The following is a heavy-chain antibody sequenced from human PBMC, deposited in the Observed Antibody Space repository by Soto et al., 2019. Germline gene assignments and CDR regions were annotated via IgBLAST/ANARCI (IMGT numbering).Heavy chain of an antibody. Sequence: EVQLVESGGGLVQPGGSLRLSCAASGFTVSSNYMSWVRLARGKGLEWVSVIYSGGSTYYADSVKGRFTISRDNSKNTLYLQMNSLRAEDTAVYYCARSIEGAEFDYWGQGTLVTVSS. V-gene: IGHV3-66*01. CDR2: IYSGGST. CDR3: ARSIEGAEFDY. J-gene: IGHJ4*02. D-gene: IGHD1-26*01. CDR1: GFTVSSNY.